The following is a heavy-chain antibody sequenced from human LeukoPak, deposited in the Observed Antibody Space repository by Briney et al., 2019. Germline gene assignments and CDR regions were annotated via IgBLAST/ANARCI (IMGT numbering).Heavy chain of an antibody. V-gene: IGHV1-8*01. D-gene: IGHD3-22*01. CDR1: GYTFTSYD. Sequence: GASVKVSCKASGYTFTSYDINWVRQATGQGLEWMGWMNPNSGNTGYAQKFQGRVTMTRDTSISTAYMELSRLRSDDTAVYYCASPLSSSGYYYMSAFDIWGQGTMVTVSS. CDR2: MNPNSGNT. CDR3: ASPLSSSGYYYMSAFDI. J-gene: IGHJ3*02.